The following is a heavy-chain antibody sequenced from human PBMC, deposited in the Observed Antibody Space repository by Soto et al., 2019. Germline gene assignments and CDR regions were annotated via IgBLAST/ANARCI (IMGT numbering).Heavy chain of an antibody. CDR1: GYTFTTFG. CDR3: AKEYCESSRCYLPDY. J-gene: IGHJ4*02. CDR2: IDPNNGNT. V-gene: IGHV1-18*01. Sequence: QVQLVQSGAEVKEPGASLKVSCKASGYTFTTFGISWVRQAPGQGLEWMGWIDPNNGNTKDAQKFQGRVTMTTDTYTSTAYMALRSLRSDDTAVYYCAKEYCESSRCYLPDYWGQGALVTVSS. D-gene: IGHD2-2*01.